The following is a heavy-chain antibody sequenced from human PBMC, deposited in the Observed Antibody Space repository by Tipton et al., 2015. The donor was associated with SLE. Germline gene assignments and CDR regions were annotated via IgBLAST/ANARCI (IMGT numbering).Heavy chain of an antibody. CDR1: GGSISNYY. CDR3: ARPRGVTVTTSWFDP. J-gene: IGHJ5*02. CDR2: INHSGST. Sequence: TLSLTCTVSGGSISNYYWNWIRQPPGKGLEWIGEINHSGSTNYNPSLKSRVTISVDTSKNQFSLKLSSVTAADTAVYFCARPRGVTVTTSWFDPWGQGTLVTVSS. V-gene: IGHV4-34*01. D-gene: IGHD4-11*01.